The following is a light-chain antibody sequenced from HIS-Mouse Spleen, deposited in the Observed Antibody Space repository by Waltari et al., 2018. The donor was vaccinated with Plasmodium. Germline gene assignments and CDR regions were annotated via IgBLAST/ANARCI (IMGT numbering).Light chain of an antibody. CDR2: DVR. Sequence: QSALTQPASVSGSPGPSITISCTGTSSDVGGYNYVSWYHQHPGKAPKLMIYDVRNGPSGVSTRGSGAKSGNTASLTISGLQAEDEADYYCSSYTSSSAVVFGGGTKLTVL. CDR1: SSDVGGYNY. V-gene: IGLV2-14*03. J-gene: IGLJ2*01. CDR3: SSYTSSSAVV.